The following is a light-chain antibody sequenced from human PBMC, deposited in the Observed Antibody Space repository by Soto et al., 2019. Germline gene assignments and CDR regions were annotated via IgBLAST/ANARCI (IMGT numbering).Light chain of an antibody. Sequence: EIVLTQSPGTLSLSPGERATLSCRASQSVSSSYLAWYQQKPGQAPRLLLYGASTRATGIPDRFSGSGSGTDFNLTISRLEPEDFAVYYCQQYGSSPGYTFGQGTKLEIK. V-gene: IGKV3-20*01. CDR1: QSVSSSY. CDR2: GAS. CDR3: QQYGSSPGYT. J-gene: IGKJ2*01.